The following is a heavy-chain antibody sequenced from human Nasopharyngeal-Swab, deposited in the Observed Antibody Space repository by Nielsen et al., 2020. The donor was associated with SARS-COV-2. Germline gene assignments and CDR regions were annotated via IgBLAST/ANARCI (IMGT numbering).Heavy chain of an antibody. CDR3: ARGRYCTSVNCYAKINDY. CDR1: GYTFTSYA. D-gene: IGHD2-2*01. V-gene: IGHV1-3*01. Sequence: ASVKVSCKASGYTFTSYAMHWVRQAPGQRLEWMGWINAGNGNTKYSQKFQGRVTMTTDTSTNTAYMELRSLRSADTAVYYCARGRYCTSVNCYAKINDYWGQGTLVTVSS. CDR2: INAGNGNT. J-gene: IGHJ4*02.